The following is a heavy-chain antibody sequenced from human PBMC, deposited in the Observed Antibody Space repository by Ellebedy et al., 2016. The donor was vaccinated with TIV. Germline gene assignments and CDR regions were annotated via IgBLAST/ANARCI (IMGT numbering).Heavy chain of an antibody. D-gene: IGHD1-26*01. CDR1: GGSISSYY. CDR2: FHYSGTT. J-gene: IGHJ1*01. CDR3: ASVKWEPSAEYFQH. Sequence: GSLRLSXTVSGGSISSYYCGWFRQPPGKGLEWIGYFHYSGTTNYNPSLKGRVTISTDTSMHHFSLKLTSVTAADTAVYYCASVKWEPSAEYFQHWGQGTLVTVSS. V-gene: IGHV4-59*01.